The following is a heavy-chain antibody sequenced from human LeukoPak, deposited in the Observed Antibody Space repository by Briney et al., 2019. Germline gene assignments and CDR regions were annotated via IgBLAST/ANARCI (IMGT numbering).Heavy chain of an antibody. V-gene: IGHV3-30*18. CDR3: AKDRGYCSGGSCYPGWFDP. CDR1: GFTFSSYG. D-gene: IGHD2-15*01. CDR2: ISYDGSNK. Sequence: GGSLRLSCAASGFTFSSYGMPWVRQAPGKGLEWVAVISYDGSNKYYADSVKGRFTISRDNSKNTLYLQMNSLRAEDTAVYYCAKDRGYCSGGSCYPGWFDPWGQGTLVTVSS. J-gene: IGHJ5*02.